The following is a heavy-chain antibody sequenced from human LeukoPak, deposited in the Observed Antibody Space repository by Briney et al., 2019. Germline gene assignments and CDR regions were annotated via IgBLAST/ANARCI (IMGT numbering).Heavy chain of an antibody. CDR3: ARDITMVRGVTPPDY. D-gene: IGHD3-10*01. V-gene: IGHV3-30-3*01. CDR2: ISYDGSNK. CDR1: GFTFSSYA. J-gene: IGHJ4*02. Sequence: GRSLRLSCAASGFTFSSYAMHWVRQAPGKGLEWVAVISYDGSNKYYADSVKGRFTISRDNSKNTLYLQMNSLRAEDTAVYYCARDITMVRGVTPPDYWGQGTLVTVSS.